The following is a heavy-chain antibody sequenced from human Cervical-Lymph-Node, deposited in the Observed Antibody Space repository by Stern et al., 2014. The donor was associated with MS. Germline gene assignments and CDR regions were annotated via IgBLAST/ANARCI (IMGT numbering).Heavy chain of an antibody. CDR2: IRGSGVYP. V-gene: IGHV3-23*04. CDR1: GFTFSTYA. Sequence: EVQLVESGGGLVQPGGSLRLSCAASGFTFSTYAFSWVRQAPGKGLAWVSSIRGSGVYPYYADSVKGRFTISRDNSKSMLYLEMQSLRAEDTAVYHCAKDLGRGVVVVPLYGLDVWGQGTTVTVSS. J-gene: IGHJ6*02. CDR3: AKDLGRGVVVVPLYGLDV. D-gene: IGHD2-2*01.